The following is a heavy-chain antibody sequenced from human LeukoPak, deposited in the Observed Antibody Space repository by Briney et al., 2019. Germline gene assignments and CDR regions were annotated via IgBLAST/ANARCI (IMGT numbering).Heavy chain of an antibody. D-gene: IGHD5-18*01. V-gene: IGHV4-59*01. CDR1: GGSISSYY. Sequence: SETLSLTCTVSGGSISSYYWSWIRQPPGEGLEWIGYIYYSGSTNYNPSLKSRVTISVDTSKNQFSLKLSSVTAADTAVYYCARGAGLRLMGYSYGDTRYYFDYWGQGTLVTVSS. CDR3: ARGAGLRLMGYSYGDTRYYFDY. CDR2: IYYSGST. J-gene: IGHJ4*02.